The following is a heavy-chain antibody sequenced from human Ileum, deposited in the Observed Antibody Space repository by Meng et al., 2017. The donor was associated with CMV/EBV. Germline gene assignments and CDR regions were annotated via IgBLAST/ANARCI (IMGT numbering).Heavy chain of an antibody. D-gene: IGHD3-10*01. CDR1: GGSNSSGDFY. CDR3: ARGAYCYGSGSRYGLDV. J-gene: IGHJ6*02. CDR2: INDSGST. V-gene: IGHV4-30-4*08. Sequence: SETLSPTCTVSGGSNSSGDFYWTWIRQTPGKGLEWFSYINDSGSTHYNPSLKSRVTISVDTSKNQFSLKLSSVTAADTAVYYCARGAYCYGSGSRYGLDVWGQGTTVTVSS.